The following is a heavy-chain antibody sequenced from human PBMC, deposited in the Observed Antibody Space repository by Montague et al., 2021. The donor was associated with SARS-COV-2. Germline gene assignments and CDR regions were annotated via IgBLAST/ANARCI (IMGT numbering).Heavy chain of an antibody. CDR2: VSGSGGST. V-gene: IGHV3-23*01. J-gene: IGHJ4*02. D-gene: IGHD6-19*01. CDR1: GFSLSSYT. CDR3: AKDVEQWLVGRDYFDY. Sequence: SLRLSCAASGFSLSSYTVSWVRQAPGKGLEWVSSVSGSGGSTFFADSVKGWFTVSRDNSKNTLYLQMNSLSAEDTAVYYCAKDVEQWLVGRDYFDYWGQGTLVTVSS.